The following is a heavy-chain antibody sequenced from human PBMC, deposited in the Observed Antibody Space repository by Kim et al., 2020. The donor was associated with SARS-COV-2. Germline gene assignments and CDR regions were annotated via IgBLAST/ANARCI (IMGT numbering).Heavy chain of an antibody. CDR1: GSTFSTNG. CDR3: AREMGGCRSFVYLDS. V-gene: IGHV1-69*13. CDR2: ILPIFGTT. J-gene: IGHJ5*01. Sequence: SVKVSCKSSGSTFSTNGIIWVRQAPGQGLEWMGWILPIFGTTNYSQKFQGRIIITADESPTAAYLELSRLTSDDTAIYYCAREMGGCRSFVYLDSW. D-gene: IGHD3-16*02.